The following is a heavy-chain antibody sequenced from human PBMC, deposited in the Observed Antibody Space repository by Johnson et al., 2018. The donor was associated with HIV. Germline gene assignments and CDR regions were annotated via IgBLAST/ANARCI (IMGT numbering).Heavy chain of an antibody. J-gene: IGHJ3*02. CDR2: MWYDGSNK. D-gene: IGHD1-26*01. CDR1: GFTFSSYA. Sequence: QVQLVESGGGVVQPGRSLRLSCAASGFTFSSYAMHWVRQAPGKGLEWVAVMWYDGSNKYYADSVKGRFTISRDNSKNTLYLQMNSLRAEDTAVYYCAKGMGELLRIDAFDIWGQGTLVSVSS. CDR3: AKGMGELLRIDAFDI. V-gene: IGHV3-33*06.